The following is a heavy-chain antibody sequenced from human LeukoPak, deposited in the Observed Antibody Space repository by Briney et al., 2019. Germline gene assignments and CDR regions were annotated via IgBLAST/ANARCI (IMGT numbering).Heavy chain of an antibody. V-gene: IGHV3-7*01. CDR3: ARDRNTDFWSGYYTNYFDY. Sequence: PGGSLRLSCAASGFTFSTYWMTWVRQAPGKGLEWVANIKQDGSEKYYVDSVKGRFTISRDNAKNSLYLQMNSLRAEGTAVYYCARDRNTDFWSGYYTNYFDYWGQRTLVTVSS. J-gene: IGHJ4*02. D-gene: IGHD3-3*01. CDR1: GFTFSTYW. CDR2: IKQDGSEK.